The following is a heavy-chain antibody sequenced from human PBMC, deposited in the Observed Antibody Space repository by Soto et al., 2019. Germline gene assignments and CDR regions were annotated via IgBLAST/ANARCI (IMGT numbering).Heavy chain of an antibody. CDR1: GDSIRGGGHY. CDR2: VYHSGST. D-gene: IGHD7-27*01. CDR3: ARDTGLAPTVWGY. J-gene: IGHJ4*03. V-gene: IGHV4-31*03. Sequence: QVQLQESGPGLVKPSQTLSLTCSVSGDSIRGGGHYWNWIRQFPGKCLEWIGYVYHSGSTHYNPSLRGRLTISIDTSKNQFSLRLISVTAADTALYYCARDTGLAPTVWGYCGHGTQVTVSS.